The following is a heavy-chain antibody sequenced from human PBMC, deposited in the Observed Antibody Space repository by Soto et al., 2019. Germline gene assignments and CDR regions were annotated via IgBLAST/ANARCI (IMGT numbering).Heavy chain of an antibody. D-gene: IGHD1-26*01. CDR1: EGTFSSYA. Sequence: SVKVSCKASEGTFSSYAISWVRQAPGQGLEWMGGIIPIFGTANYAQKFQGRVTITADKSTSTAYVELSSLRSEDTAVYYCARDNSGSYYDLDYWGQGTLVTVSS. J-gene: IGHJ4*02. CDR3: ARDNSGSYYDLDY. CDR2: IIPIFGTA. V-gene: IGHV1-69*06.